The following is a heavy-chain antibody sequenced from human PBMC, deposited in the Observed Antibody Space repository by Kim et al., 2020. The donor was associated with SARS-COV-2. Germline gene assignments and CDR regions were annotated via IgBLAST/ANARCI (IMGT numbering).Heavy chain of an antibody. Sequence: GGSLRLSCEASGFSFSTDWMTWVRQIPWKGLEWVANIKEDGSSRNYVDSVRGRCTISRDNAKNSLSLQMNSLRVEDSATYYCAIVADSSFPHWGQGTLVTVSS. CDR1: GFSFSTDW. CDR2: IKEDGSSR. D-gene: IGHD2-15*01. J-gene: IGHJ4*02. V-gene: IGHV3-7*03. CDR3: AIVADSSFPH.